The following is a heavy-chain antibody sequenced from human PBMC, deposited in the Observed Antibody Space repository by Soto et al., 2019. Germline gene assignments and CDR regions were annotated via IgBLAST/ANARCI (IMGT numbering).Heavy chain of an antibody. V-gene: IGHV4-34*01. CDR2: INHSGST. D-gene: IGHD3-3*01. CDR1: GGSFSGYY. Sequence: QVQLQQWGAGLLKPSETLSLTCAVYGGSFSGYYWSWIRQPPGKGLEWIGEINHSGSTNYNPSLKSRVTISVDTSKTQCSLKLSSVTAADTAVYYCARAGSIFGVVSFDYWGQGTLVTVSS. CDR3: ARAGSIFGVVSFDY. J-gene: IGHJ4*02.